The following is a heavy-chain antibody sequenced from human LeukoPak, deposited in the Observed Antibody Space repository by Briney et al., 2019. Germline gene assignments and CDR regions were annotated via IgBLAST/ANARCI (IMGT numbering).Heavy chain of an antibody. D-gene: IGHD3-10*01. CDR3: ATIAAFGSGNFYAHAFDI. V-gene: IGHV1-69*05. Sequence: GSSVKVSCKASGGTFSSYAISWVRQAPGQGLEWMGGIIPIFGTANYAQKFQGRVTITTDESTSTAYMELSSLRSEDTAVYYCATIAAFGSGNFYAHAFDIWGQGTMVTVSP. CDR1: GGTFSSYA. CDR2: IIPIFGTA. J-gene: IGHJ3*02.